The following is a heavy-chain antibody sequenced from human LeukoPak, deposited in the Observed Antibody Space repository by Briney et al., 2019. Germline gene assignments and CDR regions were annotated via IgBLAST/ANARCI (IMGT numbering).Heavy chain of an antibody. Sequence: GGSLRLSCAASGFTFSIYSMNWVRQAPGKGLEWVSSINGGGGSTFYADSVKGRFTISRDNSKNTLYLQMNSLRAEDTAVYYCANTPTSYYWGQGTLVTVSS. CDR3: ANTPTSYY. J-gene: IGHJ4*02. V-gene: IGHV3-23*01. CDR2: INGGGGST. CDR1: GFTFSIYS. D-gene: IGHD2/OR15-2a*01.